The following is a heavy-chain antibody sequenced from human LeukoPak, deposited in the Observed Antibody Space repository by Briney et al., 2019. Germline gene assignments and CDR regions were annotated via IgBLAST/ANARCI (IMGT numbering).Heavy chain of an antibody. V-gene: IGHV3-23*01. Sequence: GGSLRLSCAASGFTVSNNGLSWFRQAPGKRLEWVSDISGGGNTYYAESVKGRFTISRDNSKNSLYLQMNSLRAEDTALYYASGHGSSSYWGQGTLVAVSS. CDR1: GFTVSNNG. CDR3: SGHGSSSY. J-gene: IGHJ4*02. D-gene: IGHD6-13*01. CDR2: ISGGGNT.